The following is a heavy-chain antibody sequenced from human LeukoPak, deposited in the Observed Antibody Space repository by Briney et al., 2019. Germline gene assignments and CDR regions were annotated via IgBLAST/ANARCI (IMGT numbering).Heavy chain of an antibody. CDR3: ATVNVFLAVAGTGGGNY. D-gene: IGHD6-19*01. V-gene: IGHV3-11*01. CDR2: ISSSGSTT. Sequence: GGSLRLSCAASGFTFSDYYMSWIRQAPGKGLEWVSYISSSGSTTYYADSVKGRFTISRDNAKNSLYLQMNSLRAEDTAVYYCATVNVFLAVAGTGGGNYWGQGTLVTVSS. J-gene: IGHJ4*02. CDR1: GFTFSDYY.